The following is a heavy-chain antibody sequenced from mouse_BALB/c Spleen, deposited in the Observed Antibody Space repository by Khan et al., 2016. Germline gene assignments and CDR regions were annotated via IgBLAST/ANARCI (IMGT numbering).Heavy chain of an antibody. J-gene: IGHJ2*01. Sequence: VQLQESGPDLVKPSQSLSLTCTVTGYSITSGYSWHWIRQFPGNKLEWMAYIHYNGTTNYNPSLKSRFPLTRDTSKNQIILQLNSVATEDSATYYCATYYSGSSYNYWGQGTTLTVSS. CDR3: ATYYSGSSYNY. CDR1: GYSITSGYS. V-gene: IGHV3-1*02. CDR2: IHYNGTT. D-gene: IGHD1-1*01.